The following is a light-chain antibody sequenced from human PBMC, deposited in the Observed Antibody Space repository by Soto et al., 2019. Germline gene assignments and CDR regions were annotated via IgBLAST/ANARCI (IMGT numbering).Light chain of an antibody. CDR2: GAS. CDR1: QTVSSNN. CDR3: QQYGSSPFT. V-gene: IGKV3-20*01. J-gene: IGKJ3*01. Sequence: DIVLTQSPGTLSLSPGERATLSCRASQTVSSNNLAWYQQKRGQAPSLLIYGASSRAAAIPDRFRGSGSGTDFTLIISSLASEDFAVYYCQQYGSSPFTFGPGTAVDIK.